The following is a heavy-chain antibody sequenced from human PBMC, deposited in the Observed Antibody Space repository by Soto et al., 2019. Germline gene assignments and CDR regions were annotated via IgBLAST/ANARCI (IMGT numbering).Heavy chain of an antibody. Sequence: TLSLTCTVSGGSISSYYWSWIRQPPGKGLEWIGYIYYSGSTNYNPSLKSRVTISVDTSKNQFSLKLSSVTAADTAVYYCARRYGGSIDYWGQGTLVTVSS. CDR2: IYYSGST. CDR3: ARRYGGSIDY. D-gene: IGHD2-15*01. V-gene: IGHV4-59*08. J-gene: IGHJ4*02. CDR1: GGSISSYY.